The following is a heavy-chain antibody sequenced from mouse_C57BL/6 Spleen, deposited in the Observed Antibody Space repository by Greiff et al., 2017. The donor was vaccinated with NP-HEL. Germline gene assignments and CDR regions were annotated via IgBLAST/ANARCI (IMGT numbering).Heavy chain of an antibody. V-gene: IGHV1-50*01. J-gene: IGHJ1*03. D-gene: IGHD1-1*01. CDR2: IDPSDSYT. CDR1: GYTFTSYW. CDR3: ARSIYYYGSSSYWYFDV. Sequence: VQLQQSGAELVKPGASVKLSCKASGYTFTSYWMQWVKQRPGQGLEWIGEIDPSDSYTNYNQKFKGKATLTVDPSSSTAYMQLSSLTSEDSAVYYCARSIYYYGSSSYWYFDVWGTGTTVTVSS.